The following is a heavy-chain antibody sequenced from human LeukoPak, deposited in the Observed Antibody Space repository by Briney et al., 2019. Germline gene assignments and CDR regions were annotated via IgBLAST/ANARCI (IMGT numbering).Heavy chain of an antibody. J-gene: IGHJ4*02. CDR3: ARAHPGYSSGWYFDY. CDR1: GFTFSDQY. CDR2: ISYDGSNK. D-gene: IGHD6-19*01. Sequence: PGGSLRLSCAASGFTFSDQYIDWVRQAPGKGLEWVAVISYDGSNKYYADSVKGRFTISRDNSKNTLYLQMNSLRAEDTAVYYCARAHPGYSSGWYFDYWGQGTLVTVSS. V-gene: IGHV3-30-3*01.